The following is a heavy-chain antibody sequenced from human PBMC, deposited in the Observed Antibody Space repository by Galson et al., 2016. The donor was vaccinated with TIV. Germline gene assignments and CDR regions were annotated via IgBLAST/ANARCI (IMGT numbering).Heavy chain of an antibody. CDR2: IYTGGSA. CDR3: ARKDSSVHGDLRGAFDV. CDR1: GFAFNTWA. V-gene: IGHV3-53*01. Sequence: SLRLSCAASGFAFNTWAMSWVRQAPGKGLEWMSVIYTGGSAYYPDSVKGRFTISRDDSKNTLHLQMNSLTVEDTAVYYCARKDSSVHGDLRGAFDVWGQGTMVIVSS. D-gene: IGHD4-17*01. J-gene: IGHJ3*01.